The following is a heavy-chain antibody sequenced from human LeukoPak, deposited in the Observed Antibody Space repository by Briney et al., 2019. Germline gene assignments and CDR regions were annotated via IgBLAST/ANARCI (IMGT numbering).Heavy chain of an antibody. D-gene: IGHD2/OR15-2a*01. CDR3: ARSRGYRIDY. V-gene: IGHV4-34*01. CDR2: INHSGST. CDR1: GGSFSGYY. Sequence: SETLSLTCAVYGGSFSGYYWSWIRQPPGKGLEWIGEINHSGSTNYNPSLKSRVTISVDTSKNQFSLKLSSVTAADTAVYYCARSRGYRIDYWGQGTLVTVS. J-gene: IGHJ4*02.